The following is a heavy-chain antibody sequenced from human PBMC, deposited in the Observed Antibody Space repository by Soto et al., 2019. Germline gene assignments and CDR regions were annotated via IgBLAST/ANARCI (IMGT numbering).Heavy chain of an antibody. CDR1: GFTFSSYE. J-gene: IGHJ6*02. CDR3: AREDGGNSPYYYGMDV. D-gene: IGHD2-21*02. CDR2: ISSSGSTI. V-gene: IGHV3-48*03. Sequence: GGSLRLSCAASGFTFSSYEMNWVRQAPGKGLEWVSYISSSGSTIYYADSVKGRFTISRDNAKNSLYLQMNSLRAEDTAVYYCAREDGGNSPYYYGMDVWCQRTTVTVS.